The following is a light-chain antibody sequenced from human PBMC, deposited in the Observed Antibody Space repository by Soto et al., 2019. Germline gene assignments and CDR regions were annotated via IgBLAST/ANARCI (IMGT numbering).Light chain of an antibody. CDR3: QQRSNWPVT. J-gene: IGKJ1*01. CDR1: QSVSSY. V-gene: IGKV3-11*01. CDR2: DVS. Sequence: EIVLTQSPATLSLSPGERATLSCRASQSVSSYLAWYQQKPGQAPRLLIYDVSNRATGIPARFSGSGSGTDFTLTISSLEPEDFAVYYCQQRSNWPVTFGQGTKVEIK.